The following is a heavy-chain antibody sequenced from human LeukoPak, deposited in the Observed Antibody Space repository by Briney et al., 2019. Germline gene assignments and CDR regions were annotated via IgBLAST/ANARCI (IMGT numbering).Heavy chain of an antibody. Sequence: PGGSLRLSCAASGFTFSDYYMSWIRQAPGKGLEWVSYISSSGSTIYYADSVKGRFTISRDNAKNSLYLQMNSLRAEDTAVYYCARDLMSSWYYLDYWGQGTLVTVSS. CDR2: ISSSGSTI. J-gene: IGHJ4*02. CDR1: GFTFSDYY. CDR3: ARDLMSSWYYLDY. D-gene: IGHD6-13*01. V-gene: IGHV3-11*01.